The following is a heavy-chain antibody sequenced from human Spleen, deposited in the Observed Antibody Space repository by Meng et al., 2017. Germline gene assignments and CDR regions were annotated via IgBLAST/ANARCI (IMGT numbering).Heavy chain of an antibody. CDR3: ARVGGSLLLWFGELDAFDI. V-gene: IGHV3-48*04. Sequence: GGSLRLSCAASGFTFSSYAMSWVRQAPGKGRGWVSYISSSGSTIYYADSVKGRFTISRDNAKNSLYLQMNSLRAEDTAVYYCARVGGSLLLWFGELDAFDIWGQGTMVTVSS. CDR2: ISSSGSTI. D-gene: IGHD3-10*01. J-gene: IGHJ3*02. CDR1: GFTFSSYA.